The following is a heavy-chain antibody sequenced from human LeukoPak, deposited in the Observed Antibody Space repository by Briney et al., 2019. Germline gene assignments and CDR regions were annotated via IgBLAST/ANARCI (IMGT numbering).Heavy chain of an antibody. CDR2: IIPIFGTA. J-gene: IGHJ3*02. CDR1: GGTFSSYA. V-gene: IGHV1-69*05. D-gene: IGHD3-10*01. Sequence: ASVKVSCKASGGTFSSYAISWVRQAPGQGLEWMGGIIPIFGTANYAQKFQGRVTITTDESTSTAYMELSSLRSEDTAVYYCARASYYYDPFDIWGQGTMVTVSS. CDR3: ARASYYYDPFDI.